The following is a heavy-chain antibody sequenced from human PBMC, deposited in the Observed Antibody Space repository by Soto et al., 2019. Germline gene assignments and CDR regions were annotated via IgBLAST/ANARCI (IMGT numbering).Heavy chain of an antibody. CDR3: ARDPRDGYNSEGLFDY. J-gene: IGHJ4*02. D-gene: IGHD5-12*01. CDR1: GFTFSSYA. Sequence: GGSLRLSCAASGFTFSSYAMHWVRQAPGKGLEWVAVISYDGSNKYYADSVKGRFAISRDNSKNTLYLQMNSLRAEDTAVYYCARDPRDGYNSEGLFDYWGQGNLVTGSS. CDR2: ISYDGSNK. V-gene: IGHV3-30*09.